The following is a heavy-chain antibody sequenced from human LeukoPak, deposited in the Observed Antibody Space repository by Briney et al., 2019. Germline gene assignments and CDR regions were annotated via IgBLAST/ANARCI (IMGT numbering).Heavy chain of an antibody. V-gene: IGHV4-59*12. CDR2: IYYSGST. J-gene: IGHJ4*02. CDR3: ARGRRDFDVLRYFDWSDLYYFDY. D-gene: IGHD3-9*01. CDR1: GGSISSYY. Sequence: SETLSLTCTVSGGSISSYYWSWIRQPPGKGLEWIGYIYYSGSTNYNPSLKSRVTISVDTSKNQFSLKLSSVTAADTAVYYCARGRRDFDVLRYFDWSDLYYFDYWGQGTLVTVSS.